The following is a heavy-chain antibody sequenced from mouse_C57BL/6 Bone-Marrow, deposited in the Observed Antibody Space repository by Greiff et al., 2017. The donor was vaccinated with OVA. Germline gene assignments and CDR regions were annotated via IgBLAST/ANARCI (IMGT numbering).Heavy chain of an antibody. CDR1: GYTFTDYY. CDR2: INPNNGGT. V-gene: IGHV1-26*01. CDR3: ARSPYSSGPSAWFAY. D-gene: IGHD3-2*02. J-gene: IGHJ3*01. Sequence: EVQLQQSGPELVKPGASVKISCKASGYTFTDYYMNWVKQSPGKSLEWIGDINPNNGGTSYNQKFKGKATLTVDKSSSTAYMELRSLTSEDSAVYYGARSPYSSGPSAWFAYWGQGTLVTVSA.